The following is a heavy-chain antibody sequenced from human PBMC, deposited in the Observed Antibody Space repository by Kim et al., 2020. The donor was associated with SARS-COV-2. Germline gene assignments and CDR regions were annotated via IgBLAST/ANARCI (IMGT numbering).Heavy chain of an antibody. Sequence: GGSLRLSCAASGLSFSDSYMNWVRQAPGKGLEWLSFISTRGESILYADSVEGRFTISRDNAKNSLYLQMNYLRDEDTAVYYCARSGNGYNAFGIWGQGVLVTVSS. J-gene: IGHJ4*02. CDR3: ARSGNGYNAFGI. D-gene: IGHD5-12*01. CDR2: ISTRGESI. V-gene: IGHV3-11*01. CDR1: GLSFSDSY.